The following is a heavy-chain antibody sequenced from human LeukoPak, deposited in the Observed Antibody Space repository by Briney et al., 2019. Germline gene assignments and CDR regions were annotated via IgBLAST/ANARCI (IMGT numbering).Heavy chain of an antibody. CDR1: GFAFSNYA. D-gene: IGHD2-15*01. J-gene: IGHJ3*01. Sequence: GGSLRLSCTTSGFAFSNYAMNWVRRAPGKGLEWVATIRYDGGQTMYLDSVRGRFTISRDNARSSLYLQMNSLRVEDTAVYYCARYNDIAVGDSFDVWGQGTKVAVSS. CDR3: ARYNDIAVGDSFDV. V-gene: IGHV3-7*01. CDR2: IRYDGGQT.